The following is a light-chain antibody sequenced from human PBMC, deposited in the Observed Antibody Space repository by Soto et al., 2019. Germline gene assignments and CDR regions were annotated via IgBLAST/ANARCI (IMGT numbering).Light chain of an antibody. V-gene: IGKV1-39*01. CDR3: QQSYSGPLT. CDR1: QSISSY. J-gene: IGKJ4*01. CDR2: AAS. Sequence: DIQMTQSPSSLSASVGDIVTITFQASQSISSYLNWYQQKPGKAPKVLIYAASSLQSGVPSRFSGIGSGTDFTLSISSLQPEDFATYYCQQSYSGPLTFGGGTKVDIK.